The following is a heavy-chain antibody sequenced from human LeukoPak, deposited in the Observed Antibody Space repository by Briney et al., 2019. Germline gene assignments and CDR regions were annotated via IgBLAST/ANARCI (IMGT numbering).Heavy chain of an antibody. CDR1: GYSISSGYY. CDR3: AGRRDGYNEDFFDY. V-gene: IGHV4-38-2*02. CDR2: IFHSGST. Sequence: SETLSLTCTVSGYSISSGYYWGWIRQPPGKGLEWIGSIFHSGSTYYNASLKSRVTISVDTSRNQFSLKLSSVTAADTAVYYCAGRRDGYNEDFFDYWGQGTLVTVSS. D-gene: IGHD5-24*01. J-gene: IGHJ4*02.